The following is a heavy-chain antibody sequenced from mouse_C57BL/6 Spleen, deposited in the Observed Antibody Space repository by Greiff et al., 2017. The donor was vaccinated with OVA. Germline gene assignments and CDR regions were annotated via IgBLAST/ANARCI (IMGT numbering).Heavy chain of an antibody. V-gene: IGHV2-2*01. D-gene: IGHD2-10*01. Sequence: QVQLKESGPGLVQPSQSLSITCTVSGFSLTSYGVHWVRQSPGKGLEWLGVIWSGGSTDYNAAFISRLSISKDNSKSQVFFKMNSLQADDTAIYYCARKLEGPLPSYYYAMDYWGQGTSVTVSS. J-gene: IGHJ4*01. CDR2: IWSGGST. CDR1: GFSLTSYG. CDR3: ARKLEGPLPSYYYAMDY.